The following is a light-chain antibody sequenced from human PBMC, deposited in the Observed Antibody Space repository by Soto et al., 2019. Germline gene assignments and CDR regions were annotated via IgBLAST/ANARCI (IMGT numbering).Light chain of an antibody. Sequence: DFVMTQSPDSLAVSLGERATINCKSSRSVLSSSSNKNFLAWFQQRPGQPPKLLIYWASTRESGVPDRFSGSGSGTDFTLPISSLQAEDVAVYYCQQYYAAPLTFGGGTKVEIK. J-gene: IGKJ4*01. CDR1: RSVLSSSSNKNF. CDR2: WAS. V-gene: IGKV4-1*01. CDR3: QQYYAAPLT.